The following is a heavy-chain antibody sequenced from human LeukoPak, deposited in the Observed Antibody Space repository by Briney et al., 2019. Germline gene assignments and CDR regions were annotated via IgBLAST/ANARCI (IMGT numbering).Heavy chain of an antibody. Sequence: GGSLRLSCAASGFTFSSYAMSWVRQAPGKGLEWVSAISGSGGSTYYADSVKGRFTISRDNSKNTLYLQMNSLRAEDTAVYYCAKDQGMVYYDFWSGYCFDYWGQGTLVTVSS. CDR3: AKDQGMVYYDFWSGYCFDY. J-gene: IGHJ4*02. CDR2: ISGSGGST. CDR1: GFTFSSYA. V-gene: IGHV3-23*01. D-gene: IGHD3-3*01.